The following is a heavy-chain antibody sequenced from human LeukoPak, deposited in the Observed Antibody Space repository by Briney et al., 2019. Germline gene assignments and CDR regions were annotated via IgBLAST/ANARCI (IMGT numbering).Heavy chain of an antibody. V-gene: IGHV3-48*04. Sequence: GGSLRLSCATSGYTFSTYSVNWVRQAPGKGVEWVSYISSSNSLYYAETVKGRFTISRDNAKNSLFLQMNSLRAEDTAGYYYARDRYCSSSSCYAGFDYWGQGTLVTVSS. CDR1: GYTFSTYS. J-gene: IGHJ4*02. CDR2: ISSSNSL. CDR3: ARDRYCSSSSCYAGFDY. D-gene: IGHD2-2*01.